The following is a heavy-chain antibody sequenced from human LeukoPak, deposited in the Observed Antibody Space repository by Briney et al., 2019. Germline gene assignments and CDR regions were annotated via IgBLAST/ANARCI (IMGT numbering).Heavy chain of an antibody. CDR2: VYYSGST. D-gene: IGHD3-22*01. CDR1: DGSISTYY. CDR3: ARQASSGYYPFDS. J-gene: IGHJ4*02. V-gene: IGHV4-59*08. Sequence: SETLSLTCNVSDGSISTYYWSWIRQPPGKGLEWIGYVYYSGSTSYNPSLKSRVTISVDTSKKQFSLKLSSVTAADTAVYFCARQASSGYYPFDSWGQGTLVTVSS.